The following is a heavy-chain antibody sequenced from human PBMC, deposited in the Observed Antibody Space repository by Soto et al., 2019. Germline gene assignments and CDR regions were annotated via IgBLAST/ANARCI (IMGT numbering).Heavy chain of an antibody. V-gene: IGHV4-59*01. CDR2: IYYSGTT. CDR3: ARRYGGNFDY. CDR1: GGSINNYY. D-gene: IGHD1-26*01. J-gene: IGHJ4*02. Sequence: QVQLQESGPGLVKPSETLSLTCTVSGGSINNYYWSWIRQPPGKGLEWIGYIYYSGTTNYNPSLXIXVXIXXDPPQNQFSLKLSSVPAADTAVYYCARRYGGNFDYWGQGTLVTVSS.